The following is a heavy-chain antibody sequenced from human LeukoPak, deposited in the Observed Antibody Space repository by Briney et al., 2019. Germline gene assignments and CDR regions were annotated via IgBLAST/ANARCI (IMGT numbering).Heavy chain of an antibody. CDR3: ARAGYYASSGYYPFDY. CDR2: ISSSSSYI. V-gene: IGHV3-21*01. Sequence: GGSLRLSCAASGFTFSSYSMNWVRQAPGKGLEWFSSISSSSSYIYYADSVKGRFTISRDNAKNSLYLQMNSLRAEDTAVYYCARAGYYASSGYYPFDYWGQGTLVTVSS. CDR1: GFTFSSYS. D-gene: IGHD3-22*01. J-gene: IGHJ4*02.